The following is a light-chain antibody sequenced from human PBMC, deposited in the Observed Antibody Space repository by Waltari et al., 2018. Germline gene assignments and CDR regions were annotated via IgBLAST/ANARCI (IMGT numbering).Light chain of an antibody. V-gene: IGKV3-11*01. CDR2: DVS. CDR3: QQRTNCPLT. Sequence: EVVLTQSPATLSLSPGERATLSCRASQSVSYYLAWYQQKPGQAPRLLIYDVSNRATGIPARFSGSGSGTDFTLTISSLEPEDFAVYYCQQRTNCPLTFGGGTKVEI. CDR1: QSVSYY. J-gene: IGKJ4*01.